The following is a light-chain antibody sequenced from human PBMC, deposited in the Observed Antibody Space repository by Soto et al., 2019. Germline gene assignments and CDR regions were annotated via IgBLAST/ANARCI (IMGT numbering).Light chain of an antibody. V-gene: IGLV2-14*01. CDR2: DVS. CDR3: SSYRSSNTYV. Sequence: QSALTQPASVSGSPGQSITISCTETSSDVGGYNYVTWYQQHPGKAPKVMIYDVSNRPSGVSNRFSGSKSGNTASLTISGLQAEDEADYYCSSYRSSNTYVFGTGTKLTVL. CDR1: SSDVGGYNY. J-gene: IGLJ1*01.